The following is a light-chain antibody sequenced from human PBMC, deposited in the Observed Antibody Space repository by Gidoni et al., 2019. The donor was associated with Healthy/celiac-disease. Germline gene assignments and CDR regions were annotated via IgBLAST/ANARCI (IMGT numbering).Light chain of an antibody. CDR3: NSRDSSGNPLYV. CDR1: SLRSYY. J-gene: IGLJ1*01. CDR2: GKN. V-gene: IGLV3-19*01. Sequence: SSELTQDPAVSVALGQTVRITCQGDSLRSYYASWYQQKPGQDPVLVIYGKNNRPSGIPDRFSGSSSGNTASLTITGAQAEDEADYYCNSRDSSGNPLYVFGTGTKVTVL.